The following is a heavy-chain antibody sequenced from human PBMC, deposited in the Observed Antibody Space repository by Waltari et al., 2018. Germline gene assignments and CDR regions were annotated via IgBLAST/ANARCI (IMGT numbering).Heavy chain of an antibody. CDR1: GGTFGTYA. V-gene: IGHV1-69*12. D-gene: IGHD1-26*01. J-gene: IGHJ3*01. CDR2: IIPIYGTP. CDR3: AKRIVGGPFDV. Sequence: QVHLVQSGAEVRKPGSSVKVSCEASGGTFGTYAISWLRQAPGQGLEWMGGIIPIYGTPNYAQKFQGRVNVAADELTTTAYMELSSLRSDDTAVYYCAKRIVGGPFDVWGQGTMVTASS.